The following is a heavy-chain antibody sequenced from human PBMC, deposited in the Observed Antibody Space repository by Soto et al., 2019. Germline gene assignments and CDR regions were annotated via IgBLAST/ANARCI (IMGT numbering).Heavy chain of an antibody. J-gene: IGHJ4*02. CDR3: ATSYSYVHF. CDR1: GYAFTGYY. V-gene: IGHV1-2*02. Sequence: ASVKVSCKSSGYAFTGYYIHWVRQAPGQGLGWMGWINPNSGDTNYAQKFQGRVTMTRDTSFSTAYMELSSLRSDDTAVYCCATSYSYVHFWDQGTLVTVSS. CDR2: INPNSGDT. D-gene: IGHD5-18*01.